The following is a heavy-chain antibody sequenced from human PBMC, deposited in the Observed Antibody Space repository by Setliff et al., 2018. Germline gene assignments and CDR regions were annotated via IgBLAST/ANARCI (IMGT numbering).Heavy chain of an antibody. CDR2: ISAYNGNT. Sequence: ASVKVSCKASGYTFTSYDINWVRQAPGQGLEWMGWISAYNGNTNYAQKLQGRVTMTTDTSTSTAYMELSSLRSEDTAVYYCARDRLERLDAFDIWGQGTMVTVS. D-gene: IGHD1-1*01. CDR3: ARDRLERLDAFDI. CDR1: GYTFTSYD. J-gene: IGHJ3*02. V-gene: IGHV1-18*01.